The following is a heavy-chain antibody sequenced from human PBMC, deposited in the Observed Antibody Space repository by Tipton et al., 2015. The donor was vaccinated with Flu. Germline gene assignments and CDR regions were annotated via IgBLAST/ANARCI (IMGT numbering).Heavy chain of an antibody. Sequence: TLSLTCTVSGGSMTPYYWAWLRQPPGKGLEWIASISYGETTDYKPSLKSRVTISIDTSRNQFSLRLTPVTAADTAIYYCAAVKSHYGDNVGWFDPWGQGTLVTVSS. D-gene: IGHD4-17*01. CDR1: GGSMTPYY. J-gene: IGHJ5*02. CDR2: ISYGETT. CDR3: AAVKSHYGDNVGWFDP. V-gene: IGHV4-39*07.